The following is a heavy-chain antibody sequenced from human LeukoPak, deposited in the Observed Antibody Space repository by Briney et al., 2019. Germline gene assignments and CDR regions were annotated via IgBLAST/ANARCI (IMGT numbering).Heavy chain of an antibody. CDR2: ISSSGSTI. CDR1: GFTFSDYY. J-gene: IGHJ6*02. V-gene: IGHV3-11*01. D-gene: IGHD4-17*01. CDR3: AREDSYGDHARDYYYYGMDV. Sequence: GGSLRLSCAASGFTFSDYYMSWIRQAPGKGLEWVSYISSSGSTIYYADSEKGRFTISRDNAKNSLYLQMNSLRAEDTAVYYCAREDSYGDHARDYYYYGMDVWGQGTTVTVSS.